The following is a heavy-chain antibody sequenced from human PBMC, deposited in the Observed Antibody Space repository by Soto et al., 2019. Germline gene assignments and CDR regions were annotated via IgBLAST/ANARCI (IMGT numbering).Heavy chain of an antibody. CDR2: ISAYNGNT. CDR1: GYTFTSYG. D-gene: IGHD4-4*01. V-gene: IGHV1-18*01. J-gene: IGHJ4*02. Sequence: ASVKVSCKASGYTFTSYGISWVRQAPGQGLEWMGWISAYNGNTNYAQKLQGRVTMTTDTSTSTAYMELRSLRSDDTAVYYCARDAYDYSNYEALYYFDYWGQGTLVTVSS. CDR3: ARDAYDYSNYEALYYFDY.